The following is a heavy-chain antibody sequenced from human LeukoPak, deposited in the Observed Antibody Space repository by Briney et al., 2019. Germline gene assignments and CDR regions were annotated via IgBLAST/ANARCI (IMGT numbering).Heavy chain of an antibody. CDR1: GGSITSYY. V-gene: IGHV4-59*01. CDR2: VSDGGRT. CDR3: ARASTTFDD. Sequence: SETLSLTCSVSGGSITSYYWSWIRQTPGKGLEWIGHVSDGGRTNYSPSLRSRVSISVDTSKNQFSLKLNSVTAADTAVYFCARASTTFDDWGQGTLVTVSS. D-gene: IGHD1-14*01. J-gene: IGHJ4*02.